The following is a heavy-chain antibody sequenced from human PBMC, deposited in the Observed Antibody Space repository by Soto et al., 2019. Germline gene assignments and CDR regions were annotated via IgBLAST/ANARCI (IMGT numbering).Heavy chain of an antibody. J-gene: IGHJ3*02. CDR2: IYYSGGT. D-gene: IGHD5-12*01. Sequence: QVQLQESGPGLVKPSETLSLTCTVSGGSINNYYWSWIRQPPGKGLEWIGYIYYSGGTNYNPSLKSPVTTSVDTSNSQFSLKLSSVTAADTAVYYCARRYSGYDDAFDIWGQGTMVTVSS. V-gene: IGHV4-59*01. CDR3: ARRYSGYDDAFDI. CDR1: GGSINNYY.